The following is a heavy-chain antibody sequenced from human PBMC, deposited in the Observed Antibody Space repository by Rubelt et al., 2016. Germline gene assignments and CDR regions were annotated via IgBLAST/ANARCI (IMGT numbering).Heavy chain of an antibody. D-gene: IGHD4-17*01. CDR1: GFSFSALW. CDR3: ATAWTTVTTGVYYYYAMDV. CDR2: INTDGSAT. Sequence: GGGLVQPGGSLRLSCAASGFSFSALWMHWVRQTPGKGLVWVSLINTDGSATTYADSVRGRFTVSRDNAKNAVFLQMNGLRPDDTAVYYCATAWTTVTTGVYYYYAMDVWGQGTSVTVSS. J-gene: IGHJ6*02. V-gene: IGHV3-74*01.